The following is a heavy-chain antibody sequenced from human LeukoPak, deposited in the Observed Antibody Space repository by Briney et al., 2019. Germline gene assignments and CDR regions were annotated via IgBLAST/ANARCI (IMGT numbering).Heavy chain of an antibody. J-gene: IGHJ3*02. CDR1: GFTVGYNY. Sequence: GGSLRLSCAASGFTVGYNYMTWVRQAPGKGLEWVSYISSSSSTIYYADSVKGRFTISRDNAKNSLYLQMNSLRAEDTAVYYCARESPQKGSGNAFDIWGQGTMVTVSS. D-gene: IGHD3-10*01. CDR3: ARESPQKGSGNAFDI. CDR2: ISSSSSTI. V-gene: IGHV3-11*04.